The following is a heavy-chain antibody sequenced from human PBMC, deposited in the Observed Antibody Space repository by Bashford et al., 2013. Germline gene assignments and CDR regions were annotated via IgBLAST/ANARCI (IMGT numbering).Heavy chain of an antibody. D-gene: IGHD6-13*01. V-gene: IGHV1-69*13. CDR1: GGTFSSYA. Sequence: SVKVSCKASGGTFSSYAISWVRQAPGQGFEWLGGIIPIFGATNYAQKFQGRVTITADELTSTAYMELSSLRSEDTAVYYCARIKGPAAGYYYYYYMDVWGKGTTVTVSS. CDR2: IIPIFGAT. CDR3: ARIKGPAAGYYYYYYMDV. J-gene: IGHJ6*03.